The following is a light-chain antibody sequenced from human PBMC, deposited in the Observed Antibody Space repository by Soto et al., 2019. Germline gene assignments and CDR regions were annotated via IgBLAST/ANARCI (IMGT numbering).Light chain of an antibody. V-gene: IGKV1-6*01. CDR1: QGVRDD. CDR2: SAS. Sequence: IQMTQSPSSLSASVGDRVTITCRASQGVRDDVGWYQQKPGKAPKLLIYSASTLPSGVPSRFSGSGSGTDFTLTISGLQLEDFETYYGLQESNDPLTFGVGTKEEIK. CDR3: LQESNDPLT. J-gene: IGKJ4*01.